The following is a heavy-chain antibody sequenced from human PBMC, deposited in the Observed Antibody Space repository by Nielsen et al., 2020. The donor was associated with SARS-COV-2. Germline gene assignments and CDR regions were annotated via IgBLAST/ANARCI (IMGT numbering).Heavy chain of an antibody. CDR2: INAGNGNT. CDR3: ARVVEQWRDYYYYGMDV. CDR1: GYTFTSYA. V-gene: IGHV1-3*01. Sequence: VSVKVSCKASGYTFTSYAMHWVRQAPGQRLEWMGWINAGNGNTKYSQKFQGRVTITRDTSASTAYMELSSLRSEDTAVYYCARVVEQWRDYYYYGMDVWGQGTTVTVSS. D-gene: IGHD6-19*01. J-gene: IGHJ6*02.